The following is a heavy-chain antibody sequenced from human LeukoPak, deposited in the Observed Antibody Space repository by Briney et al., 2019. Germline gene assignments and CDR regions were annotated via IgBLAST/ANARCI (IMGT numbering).Heavy chain of an antibody. CDR1: GFTFNDYY. J-gene: IGHJ5*02. V-gene: IGHV3-11*01. Sequence: GGSLRLSCAASGFTFNDYYMSWIRQAPGKGLEWVSYISSSGSTIYHADFVKGRFTISRDNTKNSLYLQMNSLRAEDTAVYYCARSTVAVPYNWFDPWGQGTLVTVSS. CDR3: ARSTVAVPYNWFDP. CDR2: ISSSGSTI. D-gene: IGHD6-19*01.